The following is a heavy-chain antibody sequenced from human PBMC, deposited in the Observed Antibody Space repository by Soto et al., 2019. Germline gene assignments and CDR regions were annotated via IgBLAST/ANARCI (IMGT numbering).Heavy chain of an antibody. Sequence: SETLSLTCAVYGGSLSGYYWSWIRQPPGKGLEWIGEINHSGSTNYNPSLKSRVTISVDTSKNQFSLKLSSVTAADTAVYYCARGSRSGLNYYYYMDVWGKGTTVTVSS. V-gene: IGHV4-34*01. CDR1: GGSLSGYY. CDR2: INHSGST. J-gene: IGHJ6*03. CDR3: ARGSRSGLNYYYYMDV.